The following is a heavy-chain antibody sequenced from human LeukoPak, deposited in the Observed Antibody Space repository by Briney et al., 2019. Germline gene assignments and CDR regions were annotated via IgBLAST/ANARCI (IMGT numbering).Heavy chain of an antibody. Sequence: VASVKVSCKLSGNTLRELPIQWVRQAGGKGLEWMAGFDPENAEIVYAQKFQGRVTMTEDTSTNTAYMELTSLTSDDTALYYCATPGSDFWSGFDYWGQGTQVTVSS. CDR2: FDPENAEI. CDR1: GNTLRELP. CDR3: ATPGSDFWSGFDY. J-gene: IGHJ4*02. V-gene: IGHV1-24*01. D-gene: IGHD3-3*01.